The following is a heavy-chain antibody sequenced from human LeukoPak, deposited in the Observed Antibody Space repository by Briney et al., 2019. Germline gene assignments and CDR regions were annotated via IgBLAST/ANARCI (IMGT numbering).Heavy chain of an antibody. J-gene: IGHJ3*02. CDR2: ISAYNGNT. Sequence: ASVKVSCKASGYTFTSYYMHWVRQAPGQGLEWMGWISAYNGNTNYAQKLQGRVTMTTDTSTSTAYMELRSLRSDDTAVYYCAREASTMIVAPTDAFDIWGQGTMVTVSS. V-gene: IGHV1-18*04. CDR1: GYTFTSYY. CDR3: AREASTMIVAPTDAFDI. D-gene: IGHD3-22*01.